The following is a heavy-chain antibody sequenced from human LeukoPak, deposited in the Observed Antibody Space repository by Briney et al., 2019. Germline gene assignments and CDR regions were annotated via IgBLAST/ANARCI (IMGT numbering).Heavy chain of an antibody. V-gene: IGHV3-23*01. CDR2: ISGSDGST. J-gene: IGHJ3*02. CDR1: GFTFSSYA. Sequence: HPGGSLRLSCAASGFTFSSYAMSWVRQAPGKGLEWVSGISGSDGSTYYAGSVKGRFTISRDDSKNTLYLQMNSLRAEDTAVYYCAKVEGYYDSSGYPPLDAFDIWGQGTMVTVSS. CDR3: AKVEGYYDSSGYPPLDAFDI. D-gene: IGHD3-22*01.